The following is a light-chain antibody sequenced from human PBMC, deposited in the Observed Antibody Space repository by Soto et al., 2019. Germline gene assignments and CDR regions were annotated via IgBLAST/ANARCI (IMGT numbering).Light chain of an antibody. J-gene: IGKJ1*01. CDR3: QHYGYSLRT. CDR2: GVS. CDR1: QSLTSSY. V-gene: IGKV3-20*01. Sequence: EIVLTQSPGTLSLSPGETATLSCRASQSLTSSYLAWYQQRPGQAPSLLIYGVSSRATGIPDRFSGSGSGTDFTLTITRLEPEDFAVYYCQHYGYSLRTFGQGTKVEIK.